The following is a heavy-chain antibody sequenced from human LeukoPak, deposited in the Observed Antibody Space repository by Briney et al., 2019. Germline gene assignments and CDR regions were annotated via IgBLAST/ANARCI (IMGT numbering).Heavy chain of an antibody. CDR3: ARGRYPYIVVVVAATPLYFDL. D-gene: IGHD2-15*01. V-gene: IGHV4-4*09. CDR1: GGSISSYY. Sequence: SETLSLTCTVSGGSISSYYWSWIRQPPGKGLEWIGYIYTSGSTNYNPSLKSRVTISVDTSKKQFSLQLSSVTAADTAVYYCARGRYPYIVVVVAATPLYFDLSGRGTLVTASS. J-gene: IGHJ2*01. CDR2: IYTSGST.